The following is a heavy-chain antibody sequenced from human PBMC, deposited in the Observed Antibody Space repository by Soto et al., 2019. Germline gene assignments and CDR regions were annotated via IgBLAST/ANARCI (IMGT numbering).Heavy chain of an antibody. J-gene: IGHJ4*02. CDR2: IFQNGGT. Sequence: QVQLQESGPGLVRPSGTLSLTCAVSSGSVSSPNWWSWVRQSPGKGLEWIGEIFQNGGTIYNPSHKSRLTMSVDKSKNQFSLKLNSVTAADTAVYNCARSSIRGRPDVDYWGQGTLVTVSS. D-gene: IGHD6-6*01. CDR1: SGSVSSPNW. V-gene: IGHV4-4*02. CDR3: ARSSIRGRPDVDY.